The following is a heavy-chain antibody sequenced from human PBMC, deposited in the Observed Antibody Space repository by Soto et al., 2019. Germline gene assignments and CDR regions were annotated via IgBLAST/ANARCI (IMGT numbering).Heavy chain of an antibody. CDR3: ARGPSTQKSDPMNGYYRY. CDR2: ISAYNGNT. J-gene: IGHJ4*02. CDR1: SYTFSTYG. V-gene: IGHV1-18*01. D-gene: IGHD3-9*01. Sequence: QVHLVQSGPEVKKPGASVKVSCKASSYTFSTYGISWVRQAPGQGLEWMGLISAYNGNTNYAQKFQGRVTMTTDTSTSTAYMELGSLRFDDTAMYYCARGPSTQKSDPMNGYYRYWGKGTPVTVSS.